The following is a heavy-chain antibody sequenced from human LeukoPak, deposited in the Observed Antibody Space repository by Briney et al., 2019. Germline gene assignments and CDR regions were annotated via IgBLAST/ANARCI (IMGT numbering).Heavy chain of an antibody. V-gene: IGHV3-48*01. CDR3: ASPYYYDGSSYYHFFDH. CDR1: GFTFSSYR. J-gene: IGHJ4*02. Sequence: PGGSLRLSCAASGFTFSSYRMNWVRQAPGKGLEWVSYISSSSSTIYYADSVKGRFTISRDNSRNTLYLQVNNLRTEDTAVYYCASPYYYDGSSYYHFFDHWGQGTLVTVSS. D-gene: IGHD3-22*01. CDR2: ISSSSSTI.